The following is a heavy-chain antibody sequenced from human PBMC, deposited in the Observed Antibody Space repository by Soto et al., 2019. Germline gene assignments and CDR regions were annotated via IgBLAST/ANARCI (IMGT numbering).Heavy chain of an antibody. CDR3: AKDNCSGGSCYYFDY. CDR2: ISGSGGST. Sequence: GGSLRLSCAASGFTFSSYAMSWVRQAPGKGLEWVSAISGSGGSTYYADSVKGRFTISRDNSKNTLYLQMNSLRAEDTAVYYCAKDNCSGGSCYYFDYWGQGTLVTVSS. D-gene: IGHD2-15*01. V-gene: IGHV3-23*01. J-gene: IGHJ4*02. CDR1: GFTFSSYA.